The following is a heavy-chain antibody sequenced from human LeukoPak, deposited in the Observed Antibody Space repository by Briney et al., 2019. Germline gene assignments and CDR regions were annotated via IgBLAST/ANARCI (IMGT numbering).Heavy chain of an antibody. D-gene: IGHD6-13*01. V-gene: IGHV4-39*01. Sequence: KPSETLSLTCTVSGGSISNNDYWAWIRQPPGKGLEWIGSIYYSGSTHYNPSLRSRVTISVDTSKNQFSLKLSSVTAADTAVYHCARHESRIVAVGTRKDNWFDPWGHGTLVTVSS. CDR3: ARHESRIVAVGTRKDNWFDP. CDR2: IYYSGST. J-gene: IGHJ5*02. CDR1: GGSISNNDY.